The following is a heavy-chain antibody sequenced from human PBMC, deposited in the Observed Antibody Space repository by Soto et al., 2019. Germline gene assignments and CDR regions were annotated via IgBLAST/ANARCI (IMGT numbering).Heavy chain of an antibody. J-gene: IGHJ5*02. V-gene: IGHV4-4*02. CDR2: IYHSGST. CDR1: GGSISSSNW. D-gene: IGHD3-10*01. CDR3: AKEGSGSYLNWFDP. Sequence: SETLSLTCAVSGGSISSSNWWSWVRQPPGKGLEWIGEIYHSGSTNYNPSLKSRVTISVDKSKNQFSLKLSSVTAADTAVYYCAKEGSGSYLNWFDPWGQGTLVTVSS.